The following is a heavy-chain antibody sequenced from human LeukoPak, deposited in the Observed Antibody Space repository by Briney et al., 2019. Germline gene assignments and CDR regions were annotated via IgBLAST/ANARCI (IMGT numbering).Heavy chain of an antibody. D-gene: IGHD6-13*01. CDR1: GYTFTSYD. Sequence: ASVKVSCKASGYTFTSYDVNWVRQATGQGLEWMGWMNPDSGNTGYAQKFQGRVSITRNTSISTAYMELSRLRSEDTAVYYCARERVSGEQQLVLYYWGQGTLVTVSS. CDR2: MNPDSGNT. V-gene: IGHV1-8*03. CDR3: ARERVSGEQQLVLYY. J-gene: IGHJ4*02.